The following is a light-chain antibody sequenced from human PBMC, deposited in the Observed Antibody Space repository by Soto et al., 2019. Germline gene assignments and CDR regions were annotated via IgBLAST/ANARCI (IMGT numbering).Light chain of an antibody. Sequence: EIVLPQSPGTLSLSPGEGTTLSCRASQGVTSSYLAWYQQKPGQAPRLLIYGASSRATGIPDRFSGSGSGTDFTLTISRLEPEDFAVYYCQQYGSSPRTFGQGTKLEIK. CDR3: QQYGSSPRT. V-gene: IGKV3-20*01. CDR2: GAS. J-gene: IGKJ2*01. CDR1: QGVTSSY.